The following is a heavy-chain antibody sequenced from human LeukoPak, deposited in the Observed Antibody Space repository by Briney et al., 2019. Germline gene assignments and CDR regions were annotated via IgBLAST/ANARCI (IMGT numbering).Heavy chain of an antibody. J-gene: IGHJ5*02. CDR1: GGSISSSSYY. V-gene: IGHV4-39*01. Sequence: SETLSLTCTVSGGSISSSSYYWGWIRQPPGKGLEWIGSIYYSGSTYYNPSLKSRVTISVDTSKNQFSLKLSSVTAADMAVYYCARFIAAAGILSNWFDPWGQGTLVTVSS. CDR2: IYYSGST. D-gene: IGHD6-13*01. CDR3: ARFIAAAGILSNWFDP.